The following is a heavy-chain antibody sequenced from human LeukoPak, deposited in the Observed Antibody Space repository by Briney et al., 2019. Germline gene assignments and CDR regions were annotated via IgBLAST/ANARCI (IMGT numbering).Heavy chain of an antibody. CDR1: GYTFTSYD. CDR3: ARGPYDILTGGYYYYYYMDV. Sequence: ASVKVSCKASGYTFTSYDINWVRQATGQGLEWMGWMNPNSGNTGYAQKFQGRVTITRNTSISTAYMELSSLRSEDTAVYYCARGPYDILTGGYYYYYYMDVWGKGTTVTVSS. CDR2: MNPNSGNT. J-gene: IGHJ6*03. D-gene: IGHD3-9*01. V-gene: IGHV1-8*03.